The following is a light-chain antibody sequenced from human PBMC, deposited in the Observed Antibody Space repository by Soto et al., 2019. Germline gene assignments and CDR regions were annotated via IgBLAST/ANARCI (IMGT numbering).Light chain of an antibody. V-gene: IGKV3-11*01. CDR1: QSVSYY. Sequence: EIVLTQSPATLSLSPGERATLSCRASQSVSYYLAWYQQKPGQAPRLLIYDASNRATGIPARFSGSGSGTDFTLTISSLEPEDFALYYCQHRSNWPPLTFGGGTRVEIK. J-gene: IGKJ4*01. CDR3: QHRSNWPPLT. CDR2: DAS.